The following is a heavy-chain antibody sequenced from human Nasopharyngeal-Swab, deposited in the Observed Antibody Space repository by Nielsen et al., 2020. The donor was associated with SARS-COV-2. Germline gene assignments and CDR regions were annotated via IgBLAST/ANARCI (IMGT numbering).Heavy chain of an antibody. J-gene: IGHJ5*02. CDR3: ARGHGVWFGEPDNWFDP. D-gene: IGHD3-10*01. V-gene: IGHV3-11*04. CDR1: GFTFSDHY. Sequence: GGSLRLSCVASGFTFSDHYMTWIRQAPGKGLEWVSYISSSGSTIYYADSVKGRFTISRDNAKNSLYLQMNSLRAEDTAVYYCARGHGVWFGEPDNWFDPWGQGTLVTVSS. CDR2: ISSSGSTI.